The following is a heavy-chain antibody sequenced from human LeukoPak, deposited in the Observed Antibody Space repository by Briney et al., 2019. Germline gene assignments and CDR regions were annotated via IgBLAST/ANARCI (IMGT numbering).Heavy chain of an antibody. D-gene: IGHD3-10*01. CDR1: GYTFTSYG. CDR2: ISAYNGNT. J-gene: IGHJ5*02. CDR3: ARLDRFGESGWYDP. V-gene: IGHV1-18*01. Sequence: ASVSLSRKASGYTFTSYGISWVRQAPGQGLEWMGWISAYNGNTNYAQKLQGRVTMTTDTSTSTAYMELRSLRSDDTAVYYCARLDRFGESGWYDPWGQGTLVTVSS.